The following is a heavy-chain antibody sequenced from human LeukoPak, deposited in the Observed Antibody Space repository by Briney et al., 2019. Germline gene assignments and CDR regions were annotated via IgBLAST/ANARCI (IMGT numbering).Heavy chain of an antibody. CDR1: GYTLTELS. CDR3: ATDFDSSGYNHAFDI. V-gene: IGHV1-24*01. Sequence: ASVKVSCKVSGYTLTELSMHWVRQAPGKGLEWMGGFDPEDGETIYAQKFQGRVTMTEDTSTDTAYMELSSLRSEDTAVYYCATDFDSSGYNHAFDIWGQGTMVTVSS. CDR2: FDPEDGET. D-gene: IGHD3-22*01. J-gene: IGHJ3*02.